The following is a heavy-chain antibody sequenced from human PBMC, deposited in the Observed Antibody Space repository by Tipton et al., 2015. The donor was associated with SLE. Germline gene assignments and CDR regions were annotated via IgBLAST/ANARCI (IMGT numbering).Heavy chain of an antibody. CDR1: GDSISSSGYQ. CDR3: ARVGPCGGDCYSLDY. V-gene: IGHV4-39*07. J-gene: IGHJ4*02. Sequence: TLSLTYTVFGDSISSSGYQWGWIRQPPGKGLEWIGRISYSENTYYNPSLRSRVTLLLDTSKNQFSLKLSSVTAADTAVYYCARVGPCGGDCYSLDYWGQGTLVTASS. D-gene: IGHD2-21*01. CDR2: ISYSENT.